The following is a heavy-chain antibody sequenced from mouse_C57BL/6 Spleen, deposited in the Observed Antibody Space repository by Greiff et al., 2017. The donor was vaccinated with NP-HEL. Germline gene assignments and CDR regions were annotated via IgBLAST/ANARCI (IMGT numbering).Heavy chain of an antibody. J-gene: IGHJ2*01. V-gene: IGHV5-6*02. D-gene: IGHD3-3*01. CDR2: ISSGGSYT. CDR3: ARQMGQGTFDY. Sequence: DVMLVESGGDLVKPGGSLKLSCAASGFTFSSYGMSWVRQTPDKRLEWVATISSGGSYTYYPDSVKGRFTISRDNAKNTLYLQMSSLKSEDTAMYYCARQMGQGTFDYWGQGTTLTVSS. CDR1: GFTFSSYG.